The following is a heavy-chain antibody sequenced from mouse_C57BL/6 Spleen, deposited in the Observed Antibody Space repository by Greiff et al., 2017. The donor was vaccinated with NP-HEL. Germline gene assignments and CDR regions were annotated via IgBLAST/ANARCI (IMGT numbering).Heavy chain of an antibody. CDR2: IDPSDSYN. D-gene: IGHD1-1*01. Sequence: QVQLQQPGAELVKPGASVKLSCKASGYTFTSYWMQWVKQRPGQGLEWIGEIDPSDSYNNYNQKFKGKATLTVDPSSRTAYMQLSSLTSEDSAVYYCARGGTTVVPFSYWGQGTLVTVSA. CDR1: GYTFTSYW. V-gene: IGHV1-50*01. J-gene: IGHJ3*01. CDR3: ARGGTTVVPFSY.